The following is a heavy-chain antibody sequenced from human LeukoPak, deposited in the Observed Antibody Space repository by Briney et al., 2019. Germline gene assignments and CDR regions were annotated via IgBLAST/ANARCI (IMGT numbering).Heavy chain of an antibody. CDR3: ARDVVAAAGTWDY. CDR2: IYTSGST. CDR1: GGSISSYY. D-gene: IGHD6-13*01. Sequence: SETLSLTYTVCGGSISSYYRSWIRQPAPKGLDGMGRIYTSGSTNYNPSLTSRVTMSVDTSKNQFSLKLSSVTAADTAVYYCARDVVAAAGTWDYWGQGTLVTVSS. J-gene: IGHJ4*02. V-gene: IGHV4-4*07.